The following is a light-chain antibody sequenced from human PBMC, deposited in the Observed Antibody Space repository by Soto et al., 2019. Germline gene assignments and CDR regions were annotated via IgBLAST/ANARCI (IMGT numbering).Light chain of an antibody. CDR1: SSNIGNNY. J-gene: IGLJ3*02. V-gene: IGLV1-51*01. CDR2: DDN. Sequence: QSVLTQPPSVSAAPGQKVTISCSGSSSNIGNNYVSWYQHLPGIAPKLLIYDDNKRPSGIPDRFSGSRSGTSATLGITGLQTGDEADYYCATWRSSLSAVVFGGGTKLAVL. CDR3: ATWRSSLSAVV.